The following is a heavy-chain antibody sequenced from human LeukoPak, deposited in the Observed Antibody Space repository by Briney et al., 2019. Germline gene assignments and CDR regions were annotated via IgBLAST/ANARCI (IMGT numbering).Heavy chain of an antibody. Sequence: PSETLSLTCTVSGGSISAYYWSWIRQPPGKGLEWIGYIYYSGRTNYSPSLKSRDTISLDTSKNHFSLRLSSVTAADTAVYYCARETRLHSGSYSNDAFDIWGQGTMVTVSS. CDR1: GGSISAYY. CDR2: IYYSGRT. J-gene: IGHJ3*02. CDR3: ARETRLHSGSYSNDAFDI. D-gene: IGHD1-26*01. V-gene: IGHV4-59*01.